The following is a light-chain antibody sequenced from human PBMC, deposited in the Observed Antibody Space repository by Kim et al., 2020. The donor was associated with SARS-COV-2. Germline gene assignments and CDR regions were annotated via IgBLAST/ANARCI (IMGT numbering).Light chain of an antibody. CDR1: QGISSY. CDR3: QQYSGDPWT. CDR2: AAS. Sequence: AIRITQSPSSLSASIGDRVTITCRASQGISSYLAWYQQKPGKAPKLLIYAASTLQSGVPSRFSGSGSGTDFTLTISCLQSEDFATYCCQQYSGDPWTFGQGTKLEI. V-gene: IGKV1-8*01. J-gene: IGKJ1*01.